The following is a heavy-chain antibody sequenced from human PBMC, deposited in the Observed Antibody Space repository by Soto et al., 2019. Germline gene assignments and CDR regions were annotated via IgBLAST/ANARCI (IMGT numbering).Heavy chain of an antibody. Sequence: SVKVSCKASGGTFSSYAISWVRQAPGQGLEWMGGIIPIFGTANYNPSLKSRVTISADTSKNQVSLKLTSVTAADTAVYYCARDHPHSYGIYYFDYWGQGTLVTVSS. D-gene: IGHD5-18*01. CDR1: GGTFSSYA. CDR2: IIPIFGTA. CDR3: ARDHPHSYGIYYFDY. J-gene: IGHJ4*02. V-gene: IGHV1-69*06.